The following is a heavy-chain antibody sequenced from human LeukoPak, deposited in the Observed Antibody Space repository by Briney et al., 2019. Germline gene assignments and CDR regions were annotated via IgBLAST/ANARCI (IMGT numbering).Heavy chain of an antibody. V-gene: IGHV1-18*01. Sequence: ASVKVSCKASGYTFTSYGISWVRQAPGQGLEWMGWISAYNGNTNYAQKFQGRVTMTTDTSTSTAYMELRSLRSDDTAVYYCARGPASQYSSSSFFDYWGQGTLVTVSS. CDR3: ARGPASQYSSSSFFDY. CDR2: ISAYNGNT. CDR1: GYTFTSYG. J-gene: IGHJ4*02. D-gene: IGHD6-6*01.